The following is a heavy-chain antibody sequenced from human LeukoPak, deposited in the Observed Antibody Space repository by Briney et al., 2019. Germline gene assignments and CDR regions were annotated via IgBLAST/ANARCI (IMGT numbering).Heavy chain of an antibody. CDR2: MYTSGST. CDR3: ARDDGAGYPAF. CDR1: YGSFSSYY. Sequence: SETLSLTCTVSYGSFSSYYWTWIRQPAGKGLEWIGRMYTSGSTNYNPSLKSRVTISVDTSKDQFSPKLSSVTAADTAVYYCARDDGAGYPAFWGQGTLVTVSS. V-gene: IGHV4-4*07. J-gene: IGHJ4*02. D-gene: IGHD3-9*01.